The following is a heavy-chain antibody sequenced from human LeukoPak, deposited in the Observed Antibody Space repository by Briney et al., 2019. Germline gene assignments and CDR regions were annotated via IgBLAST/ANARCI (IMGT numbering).Heavy chain of an antibody. CDR3: ARSPQRDNGGYTLYYFNY. D-gene: IGHD3-22*01. CDR1: GFTFSSCS. J-gene: IGHJ4*02. Sequence: GGSLRLSCAGSGFTFSSCSMNWVRQAPGKGLEWVSSISSTGNYIYYADSVKGRFIISRDNATNSLYLQMNSLRAEDTGIYYCARSPQRDNGGYTLYYFNYWGQGTLVTVSS. CDR2: ISSTGNYI. V-gene: IGHV3-21*01.